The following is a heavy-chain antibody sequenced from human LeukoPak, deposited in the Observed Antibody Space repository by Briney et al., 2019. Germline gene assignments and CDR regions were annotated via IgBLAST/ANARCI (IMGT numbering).Heavy chain of an antibody. CDR1: GYTFTGYG. Sequence: ASVKVSCKASGYTFTGYGMSWVRQAPGQGLEWMGWISAYNGNTNYAQKLQGRVTMTTDTSTSTAYMELRSLRSDDTAVYYCARDSATVVTGEGYYYYYYMDVWGKGTTVTVSS. J-gene: IGHJ6*03. CDR3: ARDSATVVTGEGYYYYYYMDV. V-gene: IGHV1-18*01. CDR2: ISAYNGNT. D-gene: IGHD4-23*01.